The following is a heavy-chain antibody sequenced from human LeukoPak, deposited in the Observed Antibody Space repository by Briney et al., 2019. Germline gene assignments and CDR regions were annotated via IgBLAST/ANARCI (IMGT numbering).Heavy chain of an antibody. J-gene: IGHJ3*02. Sequence: ASVKVSCKASGGTFSSYAISWVRQAPGQGLEWMGRIIPIFGTANYAQKFQGRVTITTDESTSTAYMELSSLRSEATAVYYCARFRVTEAFDIWGQGTMVTVSS. CDR2: IIPIFGTA. V-gene: IGHV1-69*05. CDR3: ARFRVTEAFDI. D-gene: IGHD2-21*02. CDR1: GGTFSSYA.